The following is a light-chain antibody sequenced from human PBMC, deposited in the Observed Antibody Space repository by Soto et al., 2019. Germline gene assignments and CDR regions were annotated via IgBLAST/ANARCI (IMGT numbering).Light chain of an antibody. CDR3: QHYGYSLWT. J-gene: IGKJ1*01. CDR1: QSLTSSH. CDR2: GVS. V-gene: IGKV3-20*01. Sequence: EIVLTQSPGTLSLSPGETATLSCRASQSLTSSHLAWYQQRPGQAPSLLIYGVSSRATGIPDRFSGSGSGTIFTLTITRLEPEDFAVYYCQHYGYSLWTFGQGTKVDIK.